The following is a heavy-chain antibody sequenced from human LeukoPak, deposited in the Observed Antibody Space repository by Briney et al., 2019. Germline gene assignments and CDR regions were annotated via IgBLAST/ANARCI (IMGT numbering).Heavy chain of an antibody. CDR2: ISHSGST. Sequence: SLRLSCAASGFTFSSYGMHWVRQPPGKGLEWIGEISHSGSTNYNPSLKSRLTISVDKSKNQFSLSLSSVTAADTAVYYCARDAWTTVVTPLILWGQGTLVTVSS. V-gene: IGHV4-4*02. D-gene: IGHD4-23*01. J-gene: IGHJ4*02. CDR1: GFTFSSYG. CDR3: ARDAWTTVVTPLIL.